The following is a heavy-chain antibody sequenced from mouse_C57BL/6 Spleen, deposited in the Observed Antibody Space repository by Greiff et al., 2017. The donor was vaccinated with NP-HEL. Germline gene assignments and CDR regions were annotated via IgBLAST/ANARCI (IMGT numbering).Heavy chain of an antibody. CDR1: GFSLTSYG. CDR3: DRAYRAMDY. CDR2: IWSGGST. V-gene: IGHV2-2*01. J-gene: IGHJ4*01. D-gene: IGHD2-10*01. Sequence: QVQLKESGPGLVQPSQSLSITCTVSGFSLTSYGVHWVRQSPGKGLEWLGVIWSGGSTDYNAAFISRLSLRKDKYKSQGLFKMNSLQADDTAIYYCDRAYRAMDYWGQGTSVTVSS.